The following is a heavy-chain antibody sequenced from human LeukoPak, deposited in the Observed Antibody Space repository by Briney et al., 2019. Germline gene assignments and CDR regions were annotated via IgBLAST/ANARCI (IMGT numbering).Heavy chain of an antibody. J-gene: IGHJ5*02. CDR1: GFTFSSYW. CDR2: INSDGSST. V-gene: IGHV3-74*01. Sequence: GGSLRLSCAASGFTFSSYWMHWVRHAPGKGLVWVSRINSDGSSTNYADSVKGRFTISRDNAKNTLYLHMNSLRAEDTAVYFCARRDEWYTSLSWGQGTLVTVSS. CDR3: ARRDEWYTSLS. D-gene: IGHD6-13*01.